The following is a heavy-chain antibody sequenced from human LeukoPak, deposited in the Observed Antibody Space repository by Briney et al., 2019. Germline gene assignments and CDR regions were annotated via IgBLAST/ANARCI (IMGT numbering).Heavy chain of an antibody. CDR2: IKSDGSST. Sequence: GGSLRLSCAASGFPFSSFWMHWVRQAPGKGLVWVSRIKSDGSSTAYAGFVKGRFTISRDNAKNTLYLQMNSLRAEDTAVYYCAKLDDSSGYYYRFGAFDIWGQGTMVTVSS. CDR1: GFPFSSFW. CDR3: AKLDDSSGYYYRFGAFDI. D-gene: IGHD3-22*01. J-gene: IGHJ3*02. V-gene: IGHV3-74*03.